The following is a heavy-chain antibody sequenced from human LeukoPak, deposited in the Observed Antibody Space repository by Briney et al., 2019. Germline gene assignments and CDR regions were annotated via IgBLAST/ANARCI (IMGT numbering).Heavy chain of an antibody. CDR1: GGTFSSYA. D-gene: IGHD6-13*01. CDR3: ASPSRSSSWFYWYFDL. Sequence: SVKVSCKASGGTFSSYAISWVRQAPGQGLEWMGGIIPIFGTANYAQKFQGRVTITADESTSTAYMELSSLRSEDTAVYYCASPSRSSSWFYWYFDLWGRGTLVTVPS. CDR2: IIPIFGTA. J-gene: IGHJ2*01. V-gene: IGHV1-69*13.